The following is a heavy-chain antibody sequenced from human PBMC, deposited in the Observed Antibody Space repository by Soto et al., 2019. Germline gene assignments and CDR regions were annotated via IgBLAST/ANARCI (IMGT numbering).Heavy chain of an antibody. V-gene: IGHV1-69*13. J-gene: IGHJ4*02. CDR1: GGTFSSYA. Sequence: SVKVSCKASGGTFSSYAISWVRQAPGQGLEWMGGIIPIFGTANYAQKFQGRVTITADESTSIAYMELSSLRSEDTAVYYCAREGGYYDSSGYYPFDYWGQGTLVTVSS. D-gene: IGHD3-22*01. CDR2: IIPIFGTA. CDR3: AREGGYYDSSGYYPFDY.